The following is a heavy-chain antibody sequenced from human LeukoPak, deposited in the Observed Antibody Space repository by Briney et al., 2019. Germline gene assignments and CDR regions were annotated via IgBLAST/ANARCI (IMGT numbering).Heavy chain of an antibody. Sequence: GGSLRLSCAASGFTFSSYGMHWVRQAPGKGLEWVAVISYDGGNKYYADSVKGRFTISRDNSKNTLYLQMNSLRAEDTAVYYCAKAYSSSWSNNWFDPWGQGTLVTVSS. J-gene: IGHJ5*02. D-gene: IGHD6-13*01. CDR1: GFTFSSYG. CDR3: AKAYSSSWSNNWFDP. V-gene: IGHV3-30*18. CDR2: ISYDGGNK.